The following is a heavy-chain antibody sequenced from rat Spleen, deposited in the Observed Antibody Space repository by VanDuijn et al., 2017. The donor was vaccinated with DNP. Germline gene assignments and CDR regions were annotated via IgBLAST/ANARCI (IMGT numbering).Heavy chain of an antibody. J-gene: IGHJ2*01. CDR2: ISTGGGNT. CDR1: GFTFSNYG. Sequence: EVQLVESGGGLVQPGRSLKLSCAASGFTFSNYGMAWVRQAPTKGLEWVASISTGGGNTYYRDSVKGRFTISRDNAKNTLYLQMDSLRSEDTATYYCARGRIYYYDGSYYSFDYWGQGVMVTVSS. D-gene: IGHD1-12*02. V-gene: IGHV5S13*01. CDR3: ARGRIYYYDGSYYSFDY.